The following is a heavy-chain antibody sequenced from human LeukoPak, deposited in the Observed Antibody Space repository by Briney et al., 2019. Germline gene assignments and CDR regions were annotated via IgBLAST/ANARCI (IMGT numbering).Heavy chain of an antibody. CDR3: AKDSFSPGAFDI. CDR2: ISSTGGST. V-gene: IGHV3-23*01. CDR1: GFTFSSYA. Sequence: GGSLRLSCAASGFTFSSYAMSWVRQAPGTGLEWVSSISSTGGSTYYADSVKGRFTISRDSSKNTLFLQMNSLRAEDTAVYYCAKDSFSPGAFDIWGQGTMVTVSS. D-gene: IGHD3-3*02. J-gene: IGHJ3*02.